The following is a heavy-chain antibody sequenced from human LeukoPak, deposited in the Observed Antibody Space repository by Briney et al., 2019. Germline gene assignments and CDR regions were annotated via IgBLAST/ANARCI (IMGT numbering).Heavy chain of an antibody. V-gene: IGHV4-39*01. CDR2: IYYSGTA. Sequence: PETLSLTCTVSGGSISSSSYYWGWIRQPPGKGLEWIGTIYYSGTAYYSPSLKSRVTISVDTSMNQFSLRLSSATAADTAVFYCARVAAARYYYYMDVWGKGTTVTVSS. J-gene: IGHJ6*03. CDR3: ARVAAARYYYYMDV. CDR1: GGSISSSSYY. D-gene: IGHD6-13*01.